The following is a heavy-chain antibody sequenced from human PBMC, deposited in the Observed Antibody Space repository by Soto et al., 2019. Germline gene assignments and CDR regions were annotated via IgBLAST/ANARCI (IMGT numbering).Heavy chain of an antibody. D-gene: IGHD5-18*01. Sequence: SETLSLTCTVSGGSISSYYWSWIRQPPGKGLEWNGYIYYSGSTNYNPSLKSRVTKSVDTSKNQFSLRLSSVTAADTAVYYCARAIRGYSYGSVGWFDPWGQGTLVTVSS. J-gene: IGHJ5*02. CDR2: IYYSGST. CDR3: ARAIRGYSYGSVGWFDP. CDR1: GGSISSYY. V-gene: IGHV4-59*01.